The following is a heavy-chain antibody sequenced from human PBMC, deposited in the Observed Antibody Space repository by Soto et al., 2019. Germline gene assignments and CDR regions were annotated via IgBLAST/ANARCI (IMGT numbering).Heavy chain of an antibody. CDR1: AGSISTINYY. CDR3: ARSAQWDGFDP. Sequence: QVQLQESGPGLVRPSQTLSITCTVSAGSISTINYYWSWIRQHPEKGLEWIGYISYSGSTFYHSSLKSRVTISLDTSKKQFSLTLTSVTAADTAVYYCARSAQWDGFDPWGQGTMVTVSS. CDR2: ISYSGST. D-gene: IGHD2-8*01. J-gene: IGHJ3*01. V-gene: IGHV4-31*03.